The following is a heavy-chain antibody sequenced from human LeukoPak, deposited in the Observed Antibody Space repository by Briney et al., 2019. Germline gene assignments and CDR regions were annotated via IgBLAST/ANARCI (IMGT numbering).Heavy chain of an antibody. CDR1: GFTFSSYW. CDR2: IKQDGSEK. D-gene: IGHD6-25*01. CDR3: ARGSSSDSLYHYYMDV. V-gene: IGHV3-7*01. J-gene: IGHJ6*03. Sequence: GGSLRLSCAASGFTFSSYWMSWVRQAPGKGLEWVANIKQDGSEKYYVDSVKGRFTISRDNAKNSLYLQMNSLRAEDTAVYYCARGSSSDSLYHYYMDVWGKGTTVTVSS.